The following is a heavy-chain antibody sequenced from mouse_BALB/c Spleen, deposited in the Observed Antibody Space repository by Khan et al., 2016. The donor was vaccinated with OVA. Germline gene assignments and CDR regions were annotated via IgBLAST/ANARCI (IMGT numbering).Heavy chain of an antibody. CDR1: GYTFTNYW. V-gene: IGHV1S132*01. CDR2: IFPGTGTT. D-gene: IGHD2-1*01. J-gene: IGHJ3*01. Sequence: QVRLQQSGAELVKPGASVKLSCKTSGYTFTNYWIQWVKQRPGQGLGWIGEIFPGTGTTYYNENFKAKATLTIDTSSSTAYMHLSSLTSEDSAVYFCARGYIGNYEFAYWGQGTLVTVSA. CDR3: ARGYIGNYEFAY.